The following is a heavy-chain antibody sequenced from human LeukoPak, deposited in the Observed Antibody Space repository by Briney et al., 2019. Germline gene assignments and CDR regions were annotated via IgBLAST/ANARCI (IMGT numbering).Heavy chain of an antibody. CDR2: IKQDGSEK. J-gene: IGHJ4*02. V-gene: IGHV3-7*01. CDR3: ARERGSKCFDY. D-gene: IGHD3-10*01. Sequence: PGGSLRLSCAASGFTFSSYWVSRVRQAPGKGLEWVANIKQDGSEKYYVDSVKGRFTISRDNAKNSLYLQMNSLRAEDTAVYYCARERGSKCFDYWGQGTLVTVSS. CDR1: GFTFSSYW.